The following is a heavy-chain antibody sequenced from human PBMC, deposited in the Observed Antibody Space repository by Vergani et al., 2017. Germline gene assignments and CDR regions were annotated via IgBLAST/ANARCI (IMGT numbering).Heavy chain of an antibody. V-gene: IGHV3-15*07. D-gene: IGHD2-15*01. J-gene: IGHJ6*02. CDR1: GFSFRNAW. CDR3: TTDPRYCSDGSCYWIRDHHYYGMDV. CDR2: IKSTFDRVTT. Sequence: EVQLVESGGGIVKPGGSLRLSCVASGFSFRNAWMNWVRRTPGKGLEWVGRIKSTFDRVTTDYAAAVKGRFTISRDDSKNTLFLQMNGLKTEDIGVYYCTTDPRYCSDGSCYWIRDHHYYGMDVWGQGTTVTVSS.